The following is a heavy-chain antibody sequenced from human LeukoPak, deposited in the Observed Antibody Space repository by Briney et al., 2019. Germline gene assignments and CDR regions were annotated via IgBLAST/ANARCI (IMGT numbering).Heavy chain of an antibody. CDR1: GGSFSDYY. Sequence: SETLSLTCAVYGGSFSDYYWSWIRQPPGRGLEWIGEINHSGRTNYNPSLKSRVTISVDTSKNQFSLKLNSVTAADTAVYYCARHLGYSSSWYVGGFDYWGQGTLVTVSS. V-gene: IGHV4-34*01. CDR3: ARHLGYSSSWYVGGFDY. D-gene: IGHD6-13*01. CDR2: INHSGRT. J-gene: IGHJ4*02.